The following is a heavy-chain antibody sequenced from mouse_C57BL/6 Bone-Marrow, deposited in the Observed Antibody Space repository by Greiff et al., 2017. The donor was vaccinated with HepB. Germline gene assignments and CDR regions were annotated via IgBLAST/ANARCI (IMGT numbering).Heavy chain of an antibody. CDR1: GFSLSTSGMG. Sequence: ESGPGILQSSQTLSLTCSFSGFSLSTSGMGVSWIRQPSGKGLEWLAHIYWDDDKRYNPSLKSRLTISKDTSRNQVFLKITSVDTADTATYYCARRKRLCPWYFDVWGTGTTVTVSS. J-gene: IGHJ1*03. V-gene: IGHV8-12*01. CDR2: IYWDDDK. CDR3: ARRKRLCPWYFDV. D-gene: IGHD1-1*02.